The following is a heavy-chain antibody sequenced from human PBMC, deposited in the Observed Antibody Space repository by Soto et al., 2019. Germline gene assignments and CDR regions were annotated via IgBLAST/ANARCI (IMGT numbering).Heavy chain of an antibody. V-gene: IGHV4-38-2*01. D-gene: IGHD3-16*02. CDR1: GYSISSGYY. CDR3: ARNDYVWGSYRRNNWFDP. CDR2: IYHSGST. Sequence: SETLSLTCAVSGYSISSGYYWGFIRQPPGKGLEWIGSIYHSGSTYYNPSLKSRVTISVDTSKNQFSLKLSSVTAADTAVYYCARNDYVWGSYRRNNWFDPWGQGTLVTDSS. J-gene: IGHJ5*02.